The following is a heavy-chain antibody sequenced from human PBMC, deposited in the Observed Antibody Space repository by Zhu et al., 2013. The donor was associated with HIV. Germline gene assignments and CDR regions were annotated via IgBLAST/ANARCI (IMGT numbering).Heavy chain of an antibody. CDR1: GGTFSSYT. J-gene: IGHJ6*02. D-gene: IGHD2-15*01. CDR2: IIPILGIA. CDR3: ARGYCSGGSCYSDHYYYYYGMDV. Sequence: QVQLVQSGAEVKKPGSSVKVSCKASGGTFSSYTISWVRQAPGQGLEWMGRIIPILGIANYAQKFQGRVTITADKSTSTAYMELSSLRSEDTAVYYCARGYCSGGSCYSDHYYYYYGMDVWGQGTTVTVSS. V-gene: IGHV1-69*02.